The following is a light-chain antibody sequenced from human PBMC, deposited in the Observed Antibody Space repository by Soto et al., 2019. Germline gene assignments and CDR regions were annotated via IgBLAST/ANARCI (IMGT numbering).Light chain of an antibody. J-gene: IGLJ1*01. V-gene: IGLV2-14*01. CDR1: SSDVGGYNY. CDR2: DVS. Sequence: QSVLTQPASVSGSPGQSITISCTGTSSDVGGYNYVSWYQQHPGKAPKLMIYDVSNRPSGVSNRFSGSKSGNTASLTISGLQAEDEDDYYCSSYRGSSTLDVFGTGTKLTVL. CDR3: SSYRGSSTLDV.